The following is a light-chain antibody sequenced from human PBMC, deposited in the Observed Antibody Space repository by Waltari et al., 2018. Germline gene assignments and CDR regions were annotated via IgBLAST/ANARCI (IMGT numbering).Light chain of an antibody. CDR1: QSLSSSY. CDR3: QQYDSTPYT. CDR2: GAP. J-gene: IGKJ2*01. V-gene: IGKV3-20*01. Sequence: EIVLTQSPDTLSLSPADRAALSCRASQSLSSSYLAWYQQKPGQAPRLLIYGAPSRATGIPDRFSGSGSETDFTLTISRLEPEDFAVYYCQQYDSTPYTFGQGTKLEIK.